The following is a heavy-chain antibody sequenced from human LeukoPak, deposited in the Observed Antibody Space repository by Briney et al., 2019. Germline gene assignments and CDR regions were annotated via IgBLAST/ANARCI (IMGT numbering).Heavy chain of an antibody. D-gene: IGHD5-12*01. V-gene: IGHV3-23*01. CDR1: GFTLSSYA. Sequence: PGGSLRLSCAASGFTLSSYAMRWVRQAPAQGLQRVSSLRTCGGRTFYTDSVKGRFTISRDNTKITLYLQMNSLRAEDTAVYYCAKSYNGYESKPDYWGQGTLVTVSS. CDR2: LRTCGGRT. CDR3: AKSYNGYESKPDY. J-gene: IGHJ4*02.